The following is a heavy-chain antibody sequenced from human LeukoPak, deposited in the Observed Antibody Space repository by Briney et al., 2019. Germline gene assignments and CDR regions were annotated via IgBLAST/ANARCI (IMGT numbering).Heavy chain of an antibody. CDR2: VYSGSTT. V-gene: IGHV3-53*01. D-gene: IGHD3-22*01. J-gene: IGHJ3*02. CDR3: ARARGYYDSGGYYRHDVFDI. CDR1: GFSVGDSY. Sequence: GGSLRLSCAASGFSVGDSYMSWVRQAPGKGLEWVSIVYSGSTTNYADSVKGRFTISRDSSKNTLYLHMNSLRAEDTAVYYCARARGYYDSGGYYRHDVFDIWGQGTMVIVSS.